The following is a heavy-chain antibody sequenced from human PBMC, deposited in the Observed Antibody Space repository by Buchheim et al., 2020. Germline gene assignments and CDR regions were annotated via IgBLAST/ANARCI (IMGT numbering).Heavy chain of an antibody. CDR2: INQGGSEK. CDR1: GFTFSSHW. D-gene: IGHD6-19*01. V-gene: IGHV3-7*01. CDR3: ARDHRTPGLVYDY. J-gene: IGHJ4*02. Sequence: EVQLVESGGGLVQPGGSLRLSCTASGFTFSSHWMSWVRQAPGKGLEWVANINQGGSEKHYVDSVKGRFTISSDNAKNSMYLQMDSLRAEDTALYYCARDHRTPGLVYDYWGQGTL.